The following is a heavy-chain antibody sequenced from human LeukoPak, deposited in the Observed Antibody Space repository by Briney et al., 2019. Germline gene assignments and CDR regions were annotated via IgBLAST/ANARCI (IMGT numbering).Heavy chain of an antibody. CDR3: ATDLVSGSGWLFDY. D-gene: IGHD6-19*01. CDR1: VYTLTELS. Sequence: ASVKVSCKVSVYTLTELSMHWVRQAPGKGLEWMGGFDPEDGETIYAQKFQGRVTMTEDTSTDTAYMELSSLRSEDTAVYYCATDLVSGSGWLFDYWGQGTLVTVSS. CDR2: FDPEDGET. V-gene: IGHV1-24*01. J-gene: IGHJ4*02.